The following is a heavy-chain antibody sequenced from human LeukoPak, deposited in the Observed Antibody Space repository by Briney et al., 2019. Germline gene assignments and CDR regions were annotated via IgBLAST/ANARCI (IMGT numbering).Heavy chain of an antibody. CDR3: ARGGDDILTGASGMDV. V-gene: IGHV3-21*01. Sequence: GGSLRLSCAASGFTFSSYSMNWVRQAPGKGLEWVSSISSSSSYIYYADSVKGRFTISRDNAKNSLYLQMNSLRAEDTAVYYCARGGDDILTGASGMDVWGQGTTVTVSS. J-gene: IGHJ6*02. D-gene: IGHD3-9*01. CDR2: ISSSSSYI. CDR1: GFTFSSYS.